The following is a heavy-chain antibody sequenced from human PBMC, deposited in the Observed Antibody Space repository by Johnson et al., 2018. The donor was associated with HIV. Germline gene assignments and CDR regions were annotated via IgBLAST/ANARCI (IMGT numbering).Heavy chain of an antibody. Sequence: QMQLVESGGGVVQPGGSLRLSCAASGFTFSSYGMHWVRQAPGTGLEWVAFIRYAGSNKYYADSFKGRFTISRDNSKNTRYLQRNSVRAEDTAVYYCARGRITTIVMDLRGGGFDIWGQGTMVIVSS. CDR2: IRYAGSNK. CDR1: GFTFSSYG. J-gene: IGHJ3*02. D-gene: IGHD3-22*01. V-gene: IGHV3-30*02. CDR3: ARGRITTIVMDLRGGGFDI.